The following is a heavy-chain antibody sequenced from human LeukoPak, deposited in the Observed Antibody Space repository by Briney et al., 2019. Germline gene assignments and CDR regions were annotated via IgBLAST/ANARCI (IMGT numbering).Heavy chain of an antibody. CDR2: ISSSGGTI. D-gene: IGHD2-15*01. J-gene: IGHJ3*02. V-gene: IGHV3-48*03. CDR1: GFTFSSYE. Sequence: PGGSLRLSCAASGFTFSSYEMNWVRQAPGKGLEWVSYISSSGGTIYYADSVKGRFTISRDNAKNSLFLQMNSLRADDTAVYYRARDRPYCSGGTCYSDAFDIWGQGTVVTVSS. CDR3: ARDRPYCSGGTCYSDAFDI.